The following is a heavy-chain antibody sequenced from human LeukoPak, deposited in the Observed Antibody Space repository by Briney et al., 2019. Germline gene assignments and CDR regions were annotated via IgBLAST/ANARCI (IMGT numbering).Heavy chain of an antibody. CDR2: IRSNSDGGTI. V-gene: IGHV3-15*01. CDR3: ATDFYDST. J-gene: IGHJ5*02. CDR1: GFTVSSNY. Sequence: GGSLRLSCAASGFTVSSNYMSWVRQAPGKGLEWVGRIRSNSDGGTIDYAAPVKGRFTLSRDDSKTTLYLQMNSLQAEDTAVYYCATDFYDSTWGQGTLVTVSS. D-gene: IGHD3-22*01.